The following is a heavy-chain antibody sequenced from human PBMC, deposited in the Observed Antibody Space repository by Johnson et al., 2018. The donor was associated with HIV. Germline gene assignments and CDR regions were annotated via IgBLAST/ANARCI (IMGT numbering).Heavy chain of an antibody. D-gene: IGHD6-19*01. CDR3: ARGSGQWLAAGLIQGTAFDI. Sequence: VQLVESGGGVVQPGRSLRLSCAASGFSFSYYAMHWVRQAPGKGLEYVSAISSDGGTTYYANSVKGRFTISRDNSKNTLYLQMGSLRADDMAVYYCARGSGQWLAAGLIQGTAFDIWGQGTMVTVSS. V-gene: IGHV3-64*01. J-gene: IGHJ3*02. CDR2: ISSDGGTT. CDR1: GFSFSYYA.